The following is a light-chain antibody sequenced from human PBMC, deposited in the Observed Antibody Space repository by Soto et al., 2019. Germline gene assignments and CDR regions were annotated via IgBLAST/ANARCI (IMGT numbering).Light chain of an antibody. Sequence: QSALTQPASVSGSPGQSITISCTGTSSDVGGYNYVSWYQQHPGKAPKLMIYEVSNRPSGVSNRFSGSKSGNTASLTISGLQAEDGADYYCSSYTSSSTQYVFGTGTKATVL. CDR1: SSDVGGYNY. CDR3: SSYTSSSTQYV. J-gene: IGLJ1*01. V-gene: IGLV2-14*01. CDR2: EVS.